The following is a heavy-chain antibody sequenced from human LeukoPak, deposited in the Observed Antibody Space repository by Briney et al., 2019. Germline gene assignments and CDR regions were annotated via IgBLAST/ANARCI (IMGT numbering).Heavy chain of an antibody. CDR3: ATPYCSSLSCLDVFNM. CDR1: GVSVSDGRYY. V-gene: IGHV4-31*03. J-gene: IGHJ3*02. Sequence: SQTLSLTRNVSGVSVSDGRYYWTWIRHHPTRGLEWIGSKYYSGSAKYNPSLKSRLTISIDTAKNQFSLQLSSVTAADTATYYCATPYCSSLSCLDVFNMWGQGTRVTVSS. D-gene: IGHD2-2*01. CDR2: KYYSGSA.